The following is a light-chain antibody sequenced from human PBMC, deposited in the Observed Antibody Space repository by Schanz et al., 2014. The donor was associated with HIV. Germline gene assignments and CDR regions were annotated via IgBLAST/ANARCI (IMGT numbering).Light chain of an antibody. V-gene: IGLV2-8*01. J-gene: IGLJ2*01. CDR2: EVT. CDR3: TSYTTTRTVA. Sequence: QSALTQPPSASGSPGQSVNISCTGTSSDVGGYYYVSWYQQHPGKAPKLMIYEVTKRPSGVPDRFSGSKSGNTASLTISGLKADDEGDYYCTSYTTTRTVAFGGGTKLTVL. CDR1: SSDVGGYYY.